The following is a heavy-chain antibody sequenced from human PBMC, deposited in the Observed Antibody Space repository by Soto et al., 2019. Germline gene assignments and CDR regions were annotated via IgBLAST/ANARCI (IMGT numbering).Heavy chain of an antibody. Sequence: QVQLVESGGGLVQPGGSLRLSCAASGFTFSDHYMNWIRQSPGKGLEWVSYIGRTRKYIDYADSVKGRFTISRDGAKNSVFLQMDSLRDEDTAVYYCARDHNWSFDYWGQGIPVTVSS. J-gene: IGHJ4*02. D-gene: IGHD1-20*01. V-gene: IGHV3-11*06. CDR2: IGRTRKYI. CDR3: ARDHNWSFDY. CDR1: GFTFSDHY.